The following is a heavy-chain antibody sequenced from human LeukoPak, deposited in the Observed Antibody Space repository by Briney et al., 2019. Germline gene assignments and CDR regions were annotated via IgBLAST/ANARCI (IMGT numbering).Heavy chain of an antibody. CDR2: ISAYNGNT. Sequence: ASVKVSCKASGYTFTGYYMHWVRQAPGQGLEWMGWISAYNGNTNYAQKLQGRVTMTTGTSTSTAYMELRSLRSDDTAVYYCASGTGYYDSSGYSYFDYWGQGTLVTVSS. V-gene: IGHV1-18*04. CDR1: GYTFTGYY. D-gene: IGHD3-22*01. CDR3: ASGTGYYDSSGYSYFDY. J-gene: IGHJ4*02.